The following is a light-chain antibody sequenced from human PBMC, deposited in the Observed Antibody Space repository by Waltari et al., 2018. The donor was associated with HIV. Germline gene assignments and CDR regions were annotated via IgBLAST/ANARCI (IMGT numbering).Light chain of an antibody. Sequence: QSALTQPPSVSGSPGQSVTISCTGTSSDVGNYNRVSWYQQPPGSAPKLMIYEVSNRPSGVPRRFSVSKSGNTASLTISGLQAEDEADYYCSSYTSSNTFVVFGGGTKLTVL. CDR2: EVS. V-gene: IGLV2-18*02. CDR3: SSYTSSNTFVV. J-gene: IGLJ2*01. CDR1: SSDVGNYNR.